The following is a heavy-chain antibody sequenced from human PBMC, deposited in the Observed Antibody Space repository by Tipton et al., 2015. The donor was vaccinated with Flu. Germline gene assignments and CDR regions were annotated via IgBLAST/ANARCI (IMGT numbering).Heavy chain of an antibody. D-gene: IGHD3-22*01. CDR2: IYYSGST. V-gene: IGHV4-61*01. CDR1: GGSVSRGSYY. J-gene: IGHJ2*01. CDR3: ARLVPQPRYYYDSSGTYWYFDL. Sequence: TLSLTCTVSGGSVSRGSYYWSWIRQPPGKGLEWIGYIYYSGSTNYNPSLKSRVTISVDTSKNQFSLKLSSVTAADTAVYYCARLVPQPRYYYDSSGTYWYFDLWGRGTLVTVSS.